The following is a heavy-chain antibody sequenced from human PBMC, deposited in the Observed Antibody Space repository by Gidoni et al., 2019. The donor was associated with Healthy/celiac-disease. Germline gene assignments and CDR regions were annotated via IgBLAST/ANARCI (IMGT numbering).Heavy chain of an antibody. J-gene: IGHJ4*02. V-gene: IGHV3-30*18. CDR1: GFTFSSYG. CDR2: ISYDGSNK. Sequence: QVQLVESGGGVVQPGRSLRPSCAASGFTFSSYGMHWVRQAPGKGLEWVAVISYDGSNKYYADSVKGRFTISRDNSKNTLYLQMNSLRAEDTAVYYCAKAGGLREYYFDYWGQGTLVTVSS. CDR3: AKAGGLREYYFDY. D-gene: IGHD5-12*01.